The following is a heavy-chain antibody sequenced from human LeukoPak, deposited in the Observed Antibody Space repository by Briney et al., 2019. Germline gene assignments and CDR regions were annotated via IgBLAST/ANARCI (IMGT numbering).Heavy chain of an antibody. CDR1: GFTFSSYW. V-gene: IGHV3-7*01. CDR2: IKQDGSEK. J-gene: IGHJ3*02. CDR3: AREGPYDFWSGYYIREDAFDI. D-gene: IGHD3-3*01. Sequence: GGSLRLSCAASGFTFSSYWMSWVRQAPGKGLEWVANIKQDGSEKYYVDSVKGRFTISRDNAKNSLYLQMNSLRAEDTAVYYCAREGPYDFWSGYYIREDAFDIWGQGTMVTVSS.